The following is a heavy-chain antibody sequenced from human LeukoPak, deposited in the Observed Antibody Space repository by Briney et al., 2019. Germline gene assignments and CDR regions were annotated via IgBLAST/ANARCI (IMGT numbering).Heavy chain of an antibody. V-gene: IGHV4-34*01. CDR1: GESLNSYY. J-gene: IGHJ4*02. D-gene: IGHD2-15*01. CDR3: ARGAWATRLAS. Sequence: PSETLSLTCAVYGESLNSYYWSWVRQPPGEGLEWIGEIYESRTTKYNPSLKSRVAISMVPSKQQFSLRLSSVTAADTAVYYCARGAWATRLASWGLGTPVSVSS. CDR2: IYESRTT.